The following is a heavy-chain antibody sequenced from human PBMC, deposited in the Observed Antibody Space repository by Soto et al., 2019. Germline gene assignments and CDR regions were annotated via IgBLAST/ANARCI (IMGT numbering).Heavy chain of an antibody. CDR3: VKPATYGSGSPVSMDV. J-gene: IGHJ6*02. Sequence: GGSLRLSCSASGFTFSSYAMHWVRQAPGKGLEYVSAISSNGGSTYYADSVKGRFTISRDNSKNTLYLQMSSLRAEDTAVYYCVKPATYGSGSPVSMDVWGQGTTVTVSS. D-gene: IGHD3-10*01. CDR1: GFTFSSYA. CDR2: ISSNGGST. V-gene: IGHV3-64D*08.